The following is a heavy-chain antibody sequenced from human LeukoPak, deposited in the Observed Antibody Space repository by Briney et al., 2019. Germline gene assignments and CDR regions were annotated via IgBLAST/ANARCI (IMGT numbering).Heavy chain of an antibody. CDR2: IYYSGST. J-gene: IGHJ5*02. D-gene: IGHD3-3*01. V-gene: IGHV4-39*07. CDR1: GGSISSSSYY. Sequence: SETLSLTCTVSGGSISSSSYYWGWIRQPPGKGLEWIGSIYYSGSTYYNPSLKSRLTISVDTSKNQFSLKLSSATAADTAVYYCASESVFGVVIIRSDPWGQGTLVTVSS. CDR3: ASESVFGVVIIRSDP.